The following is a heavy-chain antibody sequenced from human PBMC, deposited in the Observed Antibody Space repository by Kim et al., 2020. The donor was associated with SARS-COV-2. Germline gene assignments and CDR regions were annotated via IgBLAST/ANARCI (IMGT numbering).Heavy chain of an antibody. V-gene: IGHV4-39*01. Sequence: ETLSLTCTVSGDSISSSGYYWGWIRQPPGKGLEWIGSIYYSGTTYYTPSLKSRVTISVDTSKNQFSLKLSSVAATDTAMYYCARRGCSSGNCWVNYWGQ. D-gene: IGHD2-15*01. CDR2: IYYSGTT. CDR1: GDSISSSGYY. J-gene: IGHJ4*02. CDR3: ARRGCSSGNCWVNY.